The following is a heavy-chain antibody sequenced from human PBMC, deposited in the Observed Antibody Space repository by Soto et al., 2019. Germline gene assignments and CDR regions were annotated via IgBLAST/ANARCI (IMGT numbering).Heavy chain of an antibody. D-gene: IGHD6-19*01. CDR1: SGSISSSNW. Sequence: QVQLQESGPGLVKPSGTLSLTCIVSSGSISSSNWWIWVRQPPVKGLEWIGEVYHTGSTNYHPSLKSRVTILVDKSKNQFSLKLSSVTAADTAVYYCARASGAQSMDVWGKGTTVTVSS. J-gene: IGHJ6*03. V-gene: IGHV4-4*02. CDR3: ARASGAQSMDV. CDR2: VYHTGST.